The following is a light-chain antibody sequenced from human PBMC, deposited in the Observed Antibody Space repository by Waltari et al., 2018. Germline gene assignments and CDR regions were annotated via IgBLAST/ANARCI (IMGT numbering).Light chain of an antibody. CDR2: RNN. CDR1: SSTIGRHY. J-gene: IGLJ2*01. CDR3: AAWDDSLSGL. V-gene: IGLV1-47*01. Sequence: QSVLTQPPSASGTPGQRVTISCSGSSSTIGRHYVYWYQQLPGTAPKLLIYRNNQRPSGVPDRFSGSKSGTSASLAISGLRSEDEADYYCAAWDDSLSGLFGGGTKLTVL.